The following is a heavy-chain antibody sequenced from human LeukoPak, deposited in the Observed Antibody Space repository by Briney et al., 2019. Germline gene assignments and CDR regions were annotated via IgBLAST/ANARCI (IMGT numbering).Heavy chain of an antibody. CDR2: IYHSGST. J-gene: IGHJ4*02. CDR3: ARGGYTYGY. D-gene: IGHD5-18*01. V-gene: IGHV4-38-2*02. CDR1: GYSISSGYY. Sequence: SETLSLTCTVSGYSISSGYYWGWIRQPPGKGLEWIGNIYHSGSTYYNPSLKIRVTISVDTSKNHFSLKLSSVTAADTAVYYCARGGYTYGYWGQGTLVTVSS.